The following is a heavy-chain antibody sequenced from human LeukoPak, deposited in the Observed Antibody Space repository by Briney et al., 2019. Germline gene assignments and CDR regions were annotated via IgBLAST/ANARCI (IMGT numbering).Heavy chain of an antibody. CDR2: IYYSGST. CDR1: GGSISSYY. J-gene: IGHJ4*02. Sequence: NPSETLSLTCSVSGGSISSYYWNWIRQPPGKGLEWIGYIYYSGSTNYNPSLESRVTISVDTSKNQFSLKLSSVTAADTAVYYCARVTDYYDSSGYYSRQFDYWGQGTLVTVSS. V-gene: IGHV4-59*01. D-gene: IGHD3-22*01. CDR3: ARVTDYYDSSGYYSRQFDY.